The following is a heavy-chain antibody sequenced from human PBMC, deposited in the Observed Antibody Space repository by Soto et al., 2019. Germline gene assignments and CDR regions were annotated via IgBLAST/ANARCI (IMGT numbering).Heavy chain of an antibody. CDR2: ISYDGSNK. CDR3: AKDQPAATPYYYYGMDV. Sequence: QVQLVESGGGVVQPGRSLRLSCAASGFTFSSYGMHWVRQAPGKGLEWVAVISYDGSNKYYADSVKGRFTISRDNSKNTLYLQMKSLRAEDTAVYYCAKDQPAATPYYYYGMDVWGQGTTGTVSS. D-gene: IGHD2-15*01. J-gene: IGHJ6*02. CDR1: GFTFSSYG. V-gene: IGHV3-30*18.